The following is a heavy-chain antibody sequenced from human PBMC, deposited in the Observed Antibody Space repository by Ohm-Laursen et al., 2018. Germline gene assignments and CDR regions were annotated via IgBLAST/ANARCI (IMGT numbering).Heavy chain of an antibody. Sequence: SQTLSLTCTVSGGSVSSGSYYWYWIRQPPGKGLEWIGYIYYSGSTNYNPSLKSRVTISVDMSKNQFSLKLNSVTAADTAVYYCVRGGSGYYSRTFDYWGQGTLVTVSS. CDR1: GGSVSSGSYY. J-gene: IGHJ4*02. D-gene: IGHD3-22*01. V-gene: IGHV4-61*01. CDR2: IYYSGST. CDR3: VRGGSGYYSRTFDY.